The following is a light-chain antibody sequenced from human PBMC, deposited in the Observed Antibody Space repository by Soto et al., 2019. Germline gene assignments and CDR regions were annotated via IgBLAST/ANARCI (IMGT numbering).Light chain of an antibody. CDR1: QSVSSSY. Sequence: EIVLTQSTGTLSLSPGERATLSCRASQSVSSSYLAWYQQKPGQAPRLLIYGASSSATGIPHRFSGSGSGTDSTLTISRLEPEDFAVYYCQQYGSSPGFTFGPGTKVDIK. CDR2: GAS. J-gene: IGKJ3*01. CDR3: QQYGSSPGFT. V-gene: IGKV3-20*01.